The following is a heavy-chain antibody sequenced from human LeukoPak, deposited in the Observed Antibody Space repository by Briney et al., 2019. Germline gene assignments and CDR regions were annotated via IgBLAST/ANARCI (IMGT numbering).Heavy chain of an antibody. V-gene: IGHV4-30-4*07. D-gene: IGHD3-3*02. J-gene: IGHJ3*02. CDR1: GGSISSGGYS. Sequence: PSETLSLTCAVSGGSISSGGYSWSWIRQPPGKGLEWIGYIYYSGSTYYNPSLKSRVTISVDTSKNQFSLKLSSVTAADTAVYYCARDPGISAASGGAFDIWGQGTMVTVSS. CDR2: IYYSGST. CDR3: ARDPGISAASGGAFDI.